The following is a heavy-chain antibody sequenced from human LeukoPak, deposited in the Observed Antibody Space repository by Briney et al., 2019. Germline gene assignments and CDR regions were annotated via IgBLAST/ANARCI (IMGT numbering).Heavy chain of an antibody. CDR1: GGSISSGDYY. Sequence: SQTLSLTCTVSGGSISSGDYYWSWIRQPPGKGLEWIGYIYHSGNTYYTPSLKSRVTLSVDTSKNQFSLKLSSVTAADTAVYYCASYHGSGSQKRYYFDYWGQGTLVTASS. CDR3: ASYHGSGSQKRYYFDY. V-gene: IGHV4-30-4*01. D-gene: IGHD3-10*01. CDR2: IYHSGNT. J-gene: IGHJ4*02.